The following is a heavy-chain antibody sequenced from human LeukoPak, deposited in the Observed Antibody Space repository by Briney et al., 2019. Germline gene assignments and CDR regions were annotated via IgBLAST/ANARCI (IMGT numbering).Heavy chain of an antibody. J-gene: IGHJ4*02. CDR1: GFTFDGCA. CDR2: ISWNSGSI. CDR3: AKEGSVCTNGICRYFDY. V-gene: IGHV3-9*01. Sequence: GGSLRLSCAASGFTFDGCAMPWVRQAPGKGLEWVSSISWNSGSIDYADPVRGRFTISRDNAKNSLYLQMNSLKAGDTALYYCAKEGSVCTNGICRYFDYWGQGTLVTVSS. D-gene: IGHD2-8*01.